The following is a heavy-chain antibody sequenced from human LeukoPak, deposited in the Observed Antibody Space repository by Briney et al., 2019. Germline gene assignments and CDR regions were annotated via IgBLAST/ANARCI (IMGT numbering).Heavy chain of an antibody. CDR2: ISGSGGST. V-gene: IGHV3-23*01. Sequence: PSETLSLTCTVSGGSISSSSYYWGWIRQPPGKGLEWVSAISGSGGSTYYADSVKGRFTISRDNSKNTLYLQMNSLRAEDTAVYYCAKDSHYDILTGYIFAPTDYWGQGTLVTVSS. CDR3: AKDSHYDILTGYIFAPTDY. J-gene: IGHJ4*02. D-gene: IGHD3-9*01. CDR1: GGSISSSSYY.